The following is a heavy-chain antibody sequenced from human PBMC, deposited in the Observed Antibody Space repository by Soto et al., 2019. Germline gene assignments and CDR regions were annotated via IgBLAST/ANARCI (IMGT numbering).Heavy chain of an antibody. CDR3: AKTSGYDYVWGSSGLDP. Sequence: GGSLRLSCAAPGFTFSSFGMHWVRQAPDKGLQWVAVISYDGSDKYYADSVKGRFTISRDDSTNTMYLQMNSLRPEDTAVYYCAKTSGYDYVWGSSGLDPWGQGT. CDR1: GFTFSSFG. CDR2: ISYDGSDK. D-gene: IGHD3-16*01. J-gene: IGHJ5*02. V-gene: IGHV3-30*18.